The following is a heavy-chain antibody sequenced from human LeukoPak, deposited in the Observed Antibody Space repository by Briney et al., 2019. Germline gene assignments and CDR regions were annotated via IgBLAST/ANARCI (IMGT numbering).Heavy chain of an antibody. Sequence: ASVKVSCKASGGTFSSYAISWVRQAPGQGLEWMGRIIPILGIANYAQKFQGRATITADKSTSTAYMELSSLRSEDTAVYYCARGAGPASSSWYGWFDPWGQGTLVTVSS. CDR1: GGTFSSYA. CDR3: ARGAGPASSSWYGWFDP. V-gene: IGHV1-69*04. J-gene: IGHJ5*02. CDR2: IIPILGIA. D-gene: IGHD6-13*01.